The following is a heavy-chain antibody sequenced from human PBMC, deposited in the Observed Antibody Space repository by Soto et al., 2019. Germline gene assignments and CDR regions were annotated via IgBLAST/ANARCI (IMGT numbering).Heavy chain of an antibody. CDR2: ISAYNGNT. CDR3: ARGVVGQQLAFGMDV. V-gene: IGHV1-18*04. D-gene: IGHD6-13*01. CDR1: GYTFTSYG. J-gene: IGHJ6*02. Sequence: ASVKVSCKASGYTFTSYGISWVRQAPGQGLEWMGWISAYNGNTNYAQKLQGRVTMTTDTSTSTAYMELRSLRYDDTAVYYCARGVVGQQLAFGMDVWGQGTTVTVSS.